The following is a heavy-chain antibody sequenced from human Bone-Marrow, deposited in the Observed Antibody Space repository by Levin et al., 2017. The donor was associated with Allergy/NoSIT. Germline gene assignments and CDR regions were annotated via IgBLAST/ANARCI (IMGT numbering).Heavy chain of an antibody. CDR2: ISSSGTII. CDR1: GFTFNDHY. J-gene: IGHJ2*01. D-gene: IGHD4-17*01. Sequence: GGSLRLSCAASGFTFNDHYMSWIRQAPGKGLEWVAYISSSGTIIFYADSVRGRFTISRDNGKNSLYLQMNSLGAEDTAIYYCARVGDYITLSFWFLDFWGRGSLVTVSS. CDR3: ARVGDYITLSFWFLDF. V-gene: IGHV3-11*01.